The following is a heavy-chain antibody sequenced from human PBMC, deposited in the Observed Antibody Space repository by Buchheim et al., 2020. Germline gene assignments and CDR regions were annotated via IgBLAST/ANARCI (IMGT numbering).Heavy chain of an antibody. J-gene: IGHJ4*02. Sequence: EVQLVESGGGLVKPGGSLRLSCTASRFTFTTYAMSWVRQAPGKGLEWVSTITGDATLYADSVKGRFTISRDKSKNTVYLQMNSLRAEDTAVYYCANLYGDREGYWGQGTL. CDR2: ITGDAT. CDR3: ANLYGDREGY. D-gene: IGHD4-17*01. CDR1: RFTFTTYA. V-gene: IGHV3-23*04.